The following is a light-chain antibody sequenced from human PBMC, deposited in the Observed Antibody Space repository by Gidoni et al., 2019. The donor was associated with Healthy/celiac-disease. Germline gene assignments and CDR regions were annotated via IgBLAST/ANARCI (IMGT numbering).Light chain of an antibody. CDR2: AAS. V-gene: IGKV1-27*01. CDR1: QGSSKY. Sequence: DIQLTKSPSSLSASVGDRVTITCRASQGSSKYLAWYQQKPGKVPKLLIYAASTLQSGVPSRFSGSGSGTDFTLTISSLEPEDVATYYWQKYNSAPWTFGQGTKVEIK. J-gene: IGKJ1*01. CDR3: QKYNSAPWT.